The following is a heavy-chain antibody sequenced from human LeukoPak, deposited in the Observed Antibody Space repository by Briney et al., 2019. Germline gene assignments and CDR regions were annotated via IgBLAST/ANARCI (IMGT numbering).Heavy chain of an antibody. Sequence: GGSLRLSCAASGFTFDDYGMSWVRQTPGKGLEWVSGINWNGDSTGYADSVKGRFIISRDNAKNSLYLQMNSLRAEDTAFYYCARVGGATGYCFDSWGQGTLVTVSS. V-gene: IGHV3-20*04. CDR1: GFTFDDYG. CDR2: INWNGDST. CDR3: ARVGGATGYCFDS. D-gene: IGHD3-16*01. J-gene: IGHJ4*02.